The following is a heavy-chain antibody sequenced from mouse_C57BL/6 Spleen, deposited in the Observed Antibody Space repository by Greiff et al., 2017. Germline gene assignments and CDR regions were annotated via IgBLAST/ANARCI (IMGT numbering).Heavy chain of an antibody. Sequence: EVQLQQSGPELVKPGASVKISCKASGYTFTDYYMNWVKQSHGKSLEWIGDLNPNNGGTSYNQKFKGKATLTVDKSSSTAYMELRSLTSEDSAVYYCARGGGNHAMDYWGQGTSVTVSS. CDR3: ARGGGNHAMDY. CDR2: LNPNNGGT. V-gene: IGHV1-26*01. D-gene: IGHD1-1*02. J-gene: IGHJ4*01. CDR1: GYTFTDYY.